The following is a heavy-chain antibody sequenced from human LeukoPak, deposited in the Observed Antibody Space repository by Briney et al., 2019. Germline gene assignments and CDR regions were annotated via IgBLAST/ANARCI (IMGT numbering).Heavy chain of an antibody. CDR2: ISSSSSYI. D-gene: IGHD3-9*01. CDR3: AREVYILTGGGSYWFDP. J-gene: IGHJ5*02. V-gene: IGHV3-21*01. CDR1: GFTFSSYS. Sequence: GGSLRLSCAASGFTFSSYSMNWVRQAPGKGLEWVSSISSSSSYIYYADSVKGRFTISRDNAKNSLYLQMNSLRAEDTAVYYCAREVYILTGGGSYWFDPWGQGTLVTVSS.